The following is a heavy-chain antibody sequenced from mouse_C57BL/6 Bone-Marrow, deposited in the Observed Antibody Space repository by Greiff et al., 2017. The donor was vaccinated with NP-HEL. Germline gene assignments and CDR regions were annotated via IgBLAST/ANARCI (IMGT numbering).Heavy chain of an antibody. CDR2: ISNGGGST. Sequence: EVQLVESGGGLVQPGGSLKLSCAASGFTFSDYYMYWVRQTPEKRLEWVAYISNGGGSTYYPDTVKGRFTISRDNAKNTMYLQMSRLKSDDTAMYYCARPHYYGSSYYAMDYWGQGTSVTVSS. CDR1: GFTFSDYY. D-gene: IGHD1-1*01. J-gene: IGHJ4*01. V-gene: IGHV5-12*01. CDR3: ARPHYYGSSYYAMDY.